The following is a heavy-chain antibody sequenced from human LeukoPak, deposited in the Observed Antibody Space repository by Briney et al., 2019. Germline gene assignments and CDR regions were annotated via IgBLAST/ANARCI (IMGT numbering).Heavy chain of an antibody. J-gene: IGHJ5*02. D-gene: IGHD3-10*01. CDR3: ARDDGSGSYYIRKNWFYP. Sequence: PGRSLRLSCAASGFTFISYGMHWVRQAPGKGLEWVAVISYDGSNKYYADSVKGRFTISRDNSKNTLYLQMNSLRAEDTAVYYCARDDGSGSYYIRKNWFYPWGQGTLVTVSS. CDR2: ISYDGSNK. CDR1: GFTFISYG. V-gene: IGHV3-30-3*01.